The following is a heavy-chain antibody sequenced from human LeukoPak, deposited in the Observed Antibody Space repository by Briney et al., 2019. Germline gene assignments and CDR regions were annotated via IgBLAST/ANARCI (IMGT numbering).Heavy chain of an antibody. CDR2: FDPEQDKT. J-gene: IGHJ4*02. Sequence: ASVKVSCKVSGDSLTDLNIQWVRQAPGKGLECLGGFDPEQDKTIYAQNFQGRVTMTEDASTDTAYMELNSLKSEDTAVYYCATRGGDFWSGFENWGQGTLVTVSS. D-gene: IGHD3-3*01. CDR3: ATRGGDFWSGFEN. V-gene: IGHV1-24*01. CDR1: GDSLTDLN.